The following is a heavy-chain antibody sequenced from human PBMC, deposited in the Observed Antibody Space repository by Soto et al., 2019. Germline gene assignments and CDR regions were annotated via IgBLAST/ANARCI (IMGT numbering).Heavy chain of an antibody. CDR2: IYYSGDT. D-gene: IGHD6-19*01. CDR3: AGHAPYASGWANRIDY. V-gene: IGHV4-39*01. Sequence: SETLSLTCTVSGGSISSSSHYWGWIRQSPGKGLEWIATIYYSGDTWYNPPLKSRVTISVDTSKNQFYLRLSSVTAADTGLYFCAGHAPYASGWANRIDYWGQGTLVTVSS. J-gene: IGHJ4*02. CDR1: GGSISSSSHY.